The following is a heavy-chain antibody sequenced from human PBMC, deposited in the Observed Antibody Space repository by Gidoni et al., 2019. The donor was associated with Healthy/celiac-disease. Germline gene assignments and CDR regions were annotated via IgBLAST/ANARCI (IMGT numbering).Heavy chain of an antibody. Sequence: QITLKESGPTLVKPTQTLTLTCTFSGFSLSTSGVGVGWIRQPPGKALEWLALIYWDDDKRYSPSLKSRLTITKDTSKNQVVLTMTNMDPVDTATYYCAHSRRSYYYYDSSGYYYVWGQGTLVTVSS. CDR2: IYWDDDK. V-gene: IGHV2-5*02. D-gene: IGHD3-22*01. J-gene: IGHJ4*02. CDR3: AHSRRSYYYYDSSGYYYV. CDR1: GFSLSTSGVG.